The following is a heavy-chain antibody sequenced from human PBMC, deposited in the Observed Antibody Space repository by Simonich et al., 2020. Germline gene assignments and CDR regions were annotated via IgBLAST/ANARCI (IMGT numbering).Heavy chain of an antibody. CDR3: VRQGDVLQFLEWSS. D-gene: IGHD3-3*01. CDR1: GFSFTSSW. Sequence: VQLVQSGAEVKKPGESLKISCKGSGFSFTSSWIGWVRPLPGKGLEWMGIIVPGDSDTRNRPSVQGQVTSSADKSISTAYLQWSSLKASDTAMYYCVRQGDVLQFLEWSSWGQGTLVTVSS. J-gene: IGHJ5*02. V-gene: IGHV5-51*01. CDR2: IVPGDSDT.